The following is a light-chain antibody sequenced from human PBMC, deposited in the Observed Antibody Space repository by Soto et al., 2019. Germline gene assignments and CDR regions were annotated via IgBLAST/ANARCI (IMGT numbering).Light chain of an antibody. CDR3: QQYGSSPPWT. Sequence: EIVLTQSPGTLSLSPGERATLSCRASQSVSSSYLAWYQQKPGQAPSLLIYGASSRATGIPDRVSGSGSGTDFSLTISRLEPEDFAVYYCQQYGSSPPWTFGQGTKVDIK. J-gene: IGKJ1*01. CDR1: QSVSSSY. CDR2: GAS. V-gene: IGKV3-20*01.